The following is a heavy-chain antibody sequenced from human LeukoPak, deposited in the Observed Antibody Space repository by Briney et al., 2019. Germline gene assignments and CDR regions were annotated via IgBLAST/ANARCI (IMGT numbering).Heavy chain of an antibody. D-gene: IGHD6-6*01. CDR2: IYHSGSS. CDR3: ARVEQLVRAFDI. CDR1: GGSISSSNW. V-gene: IGHV4-4*02. Sequence: KPSGTLSLTCAVSGGSISSSNWWGWVRQPPGKGLEWIGEIYHSGSSNYNPSLKSRVTISVDKSKNQFSLKLSSVTAADTAVYYCARVEQLVRAFDIWGQGTMDTVSS. J-gene: IGHJ3*02.